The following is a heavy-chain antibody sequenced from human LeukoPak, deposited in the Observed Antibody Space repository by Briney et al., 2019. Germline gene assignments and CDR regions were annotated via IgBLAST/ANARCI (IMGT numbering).Heavy chain of an antibody. D-gene: IGHD1-26*01. CDR1: GGSISSSGAY. CDR2: IYYSGST. CDR3: AKQGGSYVRSWFDP. V-gene: IGHV4-39*01. J-gene: IGHJ5*02. Sequence: PSETLSLTCTVSGGSISSSGAYWGWIRQPPGKGLEWIGSIYYSGSTYYNPSLKSRVTVSVDTSKNQFSLKLSSVTAADTAVYYCAKQGGSYVRSWFDPWGQGTLVTDSS.